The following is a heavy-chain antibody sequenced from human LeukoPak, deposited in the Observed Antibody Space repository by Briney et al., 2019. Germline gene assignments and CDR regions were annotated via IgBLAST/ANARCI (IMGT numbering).Heavy chain of an antibody. CDR1: GYTFTSYV. V-gene: IGHV1-8*03. D-gene: IGHD1-26*01. Sequence: ASVKVSCKASGYTFTSYVIYWVRQATGQGVEWMGWMNPNSGNTGYAQKIQGRVTIARNTSISTAYMELSRLRSEDTAVYYCARGTHGGIVGATDFDYWGQGTLVTVSS. CDR2: MNPNSGNT. J-gene: IGHJ4*02. CDR3: ARGTHGGIVGATDFDY.